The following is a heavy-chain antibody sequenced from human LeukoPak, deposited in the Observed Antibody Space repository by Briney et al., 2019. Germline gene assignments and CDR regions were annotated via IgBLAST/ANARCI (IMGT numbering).Heavy chain of an antibody. Sequence: GGSLRLSCAASGFTFSSYSMNWVRQAPGKGLEWVSSISSSSSYIYYADSVKGRFTISRDNAKNSLYLQMNSLRAEDTAVYYCARVGALIAAAGKGGDYWGQGTLVTVSS. CDR2: ISSSSSYI. V-gene: IGHV3-21*01. CDR3: ARVGALIAAAGKGGDY. D-gene: IGHD6-13*01. CDR1: GFTFSSYS. J-gene: IGHJ4*02.